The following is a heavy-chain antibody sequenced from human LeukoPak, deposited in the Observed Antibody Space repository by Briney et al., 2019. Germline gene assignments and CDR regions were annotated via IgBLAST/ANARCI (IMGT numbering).Heavy chain of an antibody. V-gene: IGHV3-23*01. CDR1: GFTFSVYG. CDR2: ITYSSGNT. D-gene: IGHD4/OR15-4a*01. Sequence: GGSLRLSCAASGFTFSVYGMSWFRQAPGKGLEWVSAITYSSGNTYYADSVKGRFTISRDNSKNTLYLQLNSLRGEDTAIYYCARDTSFNYGAHAMDVWGQGTTVTVSS. J-gene: IGHJ6*02. CDR3: ARDTSFNYGAHAMDV.